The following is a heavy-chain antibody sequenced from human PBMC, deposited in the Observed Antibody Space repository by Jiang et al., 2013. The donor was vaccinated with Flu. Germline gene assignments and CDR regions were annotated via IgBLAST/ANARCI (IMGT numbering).Heavy chain of an antibody. V-gene: IGHV5-51*01. CDR3: ARTQGEYSSGWYEGDY. CDR1: GYSFTSYW. D-gene: IGHD6-19*01. J-gene: IGHJ4*02. Sequence: KGSGYSFTSYWIGWVRQMPGKGLEWMGIIYPGDSDTRYSPSFQGQVTISADKSISTAYLQWSSLKASDTAMYYCARTQGEYSSGWYEGDYWGQGTLVTVSS. CDR2: IYPGDSDT.